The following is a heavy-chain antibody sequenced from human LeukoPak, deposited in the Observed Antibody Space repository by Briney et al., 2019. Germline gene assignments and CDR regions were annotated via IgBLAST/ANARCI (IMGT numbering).Heavy chain of an antibody. CDR1: GFTCSDYY. Sequence: GGSLRPPCAASGFTCSDYYMSWIRQAPGKGLEWVSYISCSSSYTNYADSVKGRFTISRDNAKNSLYLQMTSLRAEDTAVSYCARRFWYAFDIRGQGATVTVSS. CDR3: ARRFWYAFDI. V-gene: IGHV3-11*03. CDR2: ISCSSSYT. D-gene: IGHD3-3*01. J-gene: IGHJ3*02.